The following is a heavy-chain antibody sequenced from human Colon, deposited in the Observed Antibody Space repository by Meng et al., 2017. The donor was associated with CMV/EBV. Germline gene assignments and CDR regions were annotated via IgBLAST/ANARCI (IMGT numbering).Heavy chain of an antibody. CDR3: ARDYYYGSGLDY. Sequence: QVQLVQSGSELKKPGASVKISCKASGYTFSKYAINWVRQAPGQGLEWMGWINTNTGSPKFSQGFTGRFVFSLDTSVTTAYLQINSLKAEDTAVYYCARDYYYGSGLDYWGQGTLVTVSS. CDR1: GYTFSKYA. CDR2: INTNTGSP. J-gene: IGHJ4*02. D-gene: IGHD3-10*01. V-gene: IGHV7-4-1*02.